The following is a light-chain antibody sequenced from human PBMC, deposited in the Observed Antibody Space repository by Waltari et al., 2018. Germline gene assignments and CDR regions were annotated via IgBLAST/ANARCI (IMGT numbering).Light chain of an antibody. Sequence: DIQMTQSPSSLSASIGDRVTFTCRASQRISSWLAWYQQKPGKALKLLISKSFTVESGVPSRFSCRGSGTEFTLTISSLQPDDFATYYCQQYTSVSLPFGGGTTVEIK. V-gene: IGKV1-5*03. CDR2: KSF. J-gene: IGKJ4*01. CDR1: QRISSW. CDR3: QQYTSVSLP.